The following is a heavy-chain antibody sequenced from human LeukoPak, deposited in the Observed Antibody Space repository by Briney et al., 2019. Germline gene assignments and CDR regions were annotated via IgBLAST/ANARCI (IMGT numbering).Heavy chain of an antibody. D-gene: IGHD7-27*01. J-gene: IGHJ3*02. Sequence: ASVKVSCKASEYTFTSYYMHWVRQAPGQGLEWMGIINPNDISTNYAQKFQGRVTMTRDTSTSTVYMELSSLRSEDTAVYYCAVMGTDDAFDIWGQGTMVTVSS. CDR3: AVMGTDDAFDI. CDR2: INPNDIST. V-gene: IGHV1-46*01. CDR1: EYTFTSYY.